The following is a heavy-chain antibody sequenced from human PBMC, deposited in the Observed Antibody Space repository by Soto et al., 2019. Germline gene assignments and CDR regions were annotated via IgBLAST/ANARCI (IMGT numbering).Heavy chain of an antibody. D-gene: IGHD2-2*01. J-gene: IGHJ4*02. CDR3: ARAVLPATAPFDS. V-gene: IGHV4-59*01. CDR1: GGSISSYY. CDR2: IYYSGST. Sequence: QVQLQESGPRLVKPSETLSLTCIVSGGSISSYYWSWIRQPPGKGLEWIGYIYYSGSTNYNPSLKSRVTISVYTSKNQFSLKLSSVTAADTAVYYCARAVLPATAPFDSWGQGTLVTVSS.